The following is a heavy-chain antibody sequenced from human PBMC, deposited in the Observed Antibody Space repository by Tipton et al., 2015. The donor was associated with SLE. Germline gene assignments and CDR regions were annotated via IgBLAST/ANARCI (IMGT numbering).Heavy chain of an antibody. Sequence: SLRLSCVGSGFTFGKYAMSWVRQAPGKGLEWVSGISWNGDDVSYADSVKGRFTVSRDNAKNSLSLQMNSLRAEDTALYYCAKDMTLDVWGQGTTVTVSS. CDR3: AKDMTLDV. J-gene: IGHJ6*02. CDR2: ISWNGDDV. D-gene: IGHD2-21*02. CDR1: GFTFGKYA. V-gene: IGHV3-9*01.